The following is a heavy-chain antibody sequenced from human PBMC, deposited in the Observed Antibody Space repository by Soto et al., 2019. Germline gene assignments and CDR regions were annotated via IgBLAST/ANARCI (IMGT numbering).Heavy chain of an antibody. Sequence: QVQLQESGPGLVKPSETLSLTCSVSGYSSSSYFWSWIRQPPGKGLEWIASIYYSGSTNYNPSLKRRVTASVDTSKNEVSLRLSSVTAADTAVYYCAICKAVPHYYGMDVWGPGTTVTVSS. J-gene: IGHJ6*02. V-gene: IGHV4-59*01. CDR2: IYYSGST. CDR1: GYSSSSYF. D-gene: IGHD6-19*01. CDR3: AICKAVPHYYGMDV.